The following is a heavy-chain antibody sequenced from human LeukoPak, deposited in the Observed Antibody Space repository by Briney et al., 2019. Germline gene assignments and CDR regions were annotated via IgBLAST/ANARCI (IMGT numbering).Heavy chain of an antibody. Sequence: PGGSLRLSCVASGFTFSTYWMSWVRQAPGKGLEGVANIKQDGSEKNYVDSVKGRFTISRDNAKNTLYLQMNSLRAEDTAVYYCAKGAKRLGYCSGGTCYSNYDYYYMDVWGKGTTVTISS. CDR3: AKGAKRLGYCSGGTCYSNYDYYYMDV. CDR2: IKQDGSEK. CDR1: GFTFSTYW. V-gene: IGHV3-7*01. D-gene: IGHD2-15*01. J-gene: IGHJ6*03.